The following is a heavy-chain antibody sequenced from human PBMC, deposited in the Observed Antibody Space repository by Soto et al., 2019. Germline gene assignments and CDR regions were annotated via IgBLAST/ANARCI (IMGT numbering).Heavy chain of an antibody. CDR2: IYYSGGT. CDR3: GRGVHLVPAAMGFAP. CDR1: GGSISSYY. D-gene: IGHD2-2*01. Sequence: QVQLQESGPGLVKPSETLSLTCTVSGGSISSYYWCWIRQPPGKGLEWIGYIYYSGGTNYNPSLKRRVTVSVDPAQHQSPRMLSSVSAADTAVYYRGRGVHLVPAAMGFAPWGQGTLVTVSS. V-gene: IGHV4-59*01. J-gene: IGHJ5*02.